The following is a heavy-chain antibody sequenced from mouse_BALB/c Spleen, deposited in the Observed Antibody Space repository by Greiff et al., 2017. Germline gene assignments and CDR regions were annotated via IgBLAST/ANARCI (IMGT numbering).Heavy chain of an antibody. CDR1: GFTFIDYY. V-gene: IGHV7-3*02. CDR2: IRNKANGYTT. Sequence: EVKLMESGGGLVQPGGSLRLSCATSGFTFIDYYMTWVRQSPGKALDWLGFIRNKANGYTTEYSASGRGRFTITRDNSQNILYLQMNTLRAEDSATYYCARGYYGYNWFAYWGQGTLVTVSA. CDR3: ARGYYGYNWFAY. J-gene: IGHJ3*01. D-gene: IGHD1-2*01.